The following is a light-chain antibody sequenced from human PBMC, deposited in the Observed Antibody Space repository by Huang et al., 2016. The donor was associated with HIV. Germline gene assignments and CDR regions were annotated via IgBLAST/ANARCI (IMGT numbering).Light chain of an antibody. V-gene: IGKV1-33*01. CDR3: QKYDNLPYT. CDR2: DAS. Sequence: DIQMTQSPSSLSASVGDRVTITCQASQDIKNELGWYQQKPGKAPKLLIYDASNLETGVPSRFSGSRSGTDFTFTISSLQPEDTATYYCQKYDNLPYTFGQGTKLEIK. CDR1: QDIKNE. J-gene: IGKJ2*01.